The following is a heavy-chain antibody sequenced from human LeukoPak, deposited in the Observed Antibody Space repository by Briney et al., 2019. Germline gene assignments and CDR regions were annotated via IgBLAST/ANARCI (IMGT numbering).Heavy chain of an antibody. CDR3: ARGREVVVAATLPYDY. J-gene: IGHJ4*02. Sequence: GASVKVSCKASGYTFTSYYMHWVRQAPGQGLEWMGIINPSGGSTSYAQKFQGRVTMTRDTSTSTVYMELSSLRSEGTAIYYCARGREVVVAATLPYDYWGQGTLVTVSS. CDR1: GYTFTSYY. CDR2: INPSGGST. D-gene: IGHD2-15*01. V-gene: IGHV1-46*01.